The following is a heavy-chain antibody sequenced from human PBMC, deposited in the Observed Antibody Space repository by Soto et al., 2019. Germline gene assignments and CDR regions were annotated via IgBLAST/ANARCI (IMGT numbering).Heavy chain of an antibody. CDR1: GFIFSSYW. CDR2: INSDGSST. D-gene: IGHD3-22*01. CDR3: AIRASYYDSSGYFDY. Sequence: PVGSLRLSCAASGFIFSSYWMHWVRQAPGKGLVWVSRINSDGSSTSYADSVKGRFTISRDNAKNTLYLQMNSLRAEDTAVYYCAIRASYYDSSGYFDYWGQGTLVTVSS. V-gene: IGHV3-74*01. J-gene: IGHJ4*02.